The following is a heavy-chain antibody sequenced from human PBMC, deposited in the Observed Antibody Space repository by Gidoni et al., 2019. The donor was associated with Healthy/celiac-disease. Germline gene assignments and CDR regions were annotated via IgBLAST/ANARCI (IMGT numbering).Heavy chain of an antibody. V-gene: IGHV4-61*02. J-gene: IGHJ6*03. D-gene: IGHD2-2*01. CDR2: IYTSGST. Sequence: QVQLQESGPGLVKPSQTLSLTCTVSGGSISSGSYYWSWIRQPAGKGLEWIGRIYTSGSTNYNPSLKSRVTMSVDTSKNQFSLKLSSVTAADTAVYYCASSIISSTSYYYYYMDVWGKGTTVTVSS. CDR3: ASSIISSTSYYYYYMDV. CDR1: GGSISSGSYY.